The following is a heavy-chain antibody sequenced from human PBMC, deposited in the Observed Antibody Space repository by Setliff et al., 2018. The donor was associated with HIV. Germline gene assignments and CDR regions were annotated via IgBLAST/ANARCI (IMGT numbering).Heavy chain of an antibody. V-gene: IGHV1-46*01. D-gene: IGHD6-13*01. Sequence: ASVKVSCKASGYTFTSYYMHWVRQAPGQGLEWMGIIYPSGGSTSYAQKFQGRVTMTRDTTTSTVYMQLSSLRSEDTAVYYCATSSVAMTAGGDRDYWGQGTLVTV. CDR1: GYTFTSYY. CDR3: ATSSVAMTAGGDRDY. CDR2: IYPSGGST. J-gene: IGHJ4*02.